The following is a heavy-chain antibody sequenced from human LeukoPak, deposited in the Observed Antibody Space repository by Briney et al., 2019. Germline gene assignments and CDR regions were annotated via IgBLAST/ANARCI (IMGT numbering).Heavy chain of an antibody. J-gene: IGHJ4*02. CDR2: ISWDGGST. V-gene: IGHV3-43D*04. D-gene: IGHD3-22*01. CDR3: AKSSGYYGGDFDY. Sequence: GGSLRPSCAASGFTFDDYAMHWVRQAPGKGLEWVSLISWDGGSTYYADSVKGRFTISRDNSKNSLYLQMNSLRAEGTALYYCAKSSGYYGGDFDYWGQGTLVTVSS. CDR1: GFTFDDYA.